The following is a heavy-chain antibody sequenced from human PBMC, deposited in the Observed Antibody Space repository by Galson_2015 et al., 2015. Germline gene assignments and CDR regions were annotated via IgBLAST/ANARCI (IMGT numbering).Heavy chain of an antibody. Sequence: SLRLSCAASGFTVSSNYMSWVRQAPGKGLEWVSVIYSGGNTYHADSVKGRFTISRDNSKNTLYLQMNSLRADDTAVYYCARDGGTGYYGMDVWGQGTTVAVSS. CDR3: ARDGGTGYYGMDV. CDR2: IYSGGNT. CDR1: GFTVSSNY. J-gene: IGHJ6*02. D-gene: IGHD2-8*02. V-gene: IGHV3-53*01.